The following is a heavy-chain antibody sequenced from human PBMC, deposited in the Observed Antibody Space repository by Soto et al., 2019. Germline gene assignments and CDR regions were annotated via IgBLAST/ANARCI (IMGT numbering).Heavy chain of an antibody. CDR2: ILYDGSNQ. CDR3: AKTAGIATRTDAFDI. V-gene: IGHV3-30*18. CDR1: GFTFSNYG. J-gene: IGHJ3*02. D-gene: IGHD6-6*01. Sequence: QVQLVESGGGVVQPGRSLRLSCAASGFTFSNYGMHWVRQAPGKGLEWVAVILYDGSNQYYADSVKGRFTISRDNSKNTLYLLMNSLITEDTAVYYCAKTAGIATRTDAFDIWGQGTMVTVSS.